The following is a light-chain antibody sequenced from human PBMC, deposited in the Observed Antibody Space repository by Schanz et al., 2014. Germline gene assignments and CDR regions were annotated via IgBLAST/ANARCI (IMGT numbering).Light chain of an antibody. CDR2: GNT. CDR1: SSNIGAGFD. J-gene: IGLJ3*02. Sequence: QSVLTQPPSLSGAPGQRVTISCTGSSSNIGAGFDVHWYQQLPGTAPKLLIYGNTNRPSRVPDRFSGSKSGTSASLAISGLRSEDEADYYCAAWDDSLSGYWVFGGGTKLTVL. V-gene: IGLV1-40*01. CDR3: AAWDDSLSGYWV.